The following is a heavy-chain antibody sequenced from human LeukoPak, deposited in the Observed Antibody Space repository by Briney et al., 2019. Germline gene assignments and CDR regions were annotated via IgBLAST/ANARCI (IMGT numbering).Heavy chain of an antibody. CDR2: IGTAGDT. CDR3: ARELLGHGYNSGDFDY. J-gene: IGHJ4*02. CDR1: GFTFSSYD. V-gene: IGHV3-13*01. D-gene: IGHD5-24*01. Sequence: GGSLRLSCAASGFTFSSYDMHWVRQATGKGLEWVSAIGTAGDTYYPGSVKGRFTISRENAKNSLYLQMNSLRAGDTAVYYCARELLGHGYNSGDFDYWGQGTLVTVSS.